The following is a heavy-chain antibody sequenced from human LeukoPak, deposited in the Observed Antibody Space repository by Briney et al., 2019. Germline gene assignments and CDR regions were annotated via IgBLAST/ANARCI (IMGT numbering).Heavy chain of an antibody. CDR1: GGSISSHY. CDR3: ARGPYYDILTGYYTPVYYYMDV. V-gene: IGHV4-59*11. Sequence: PSETLSLTCTVSGGSISSHYWSWIRQPPRKGLEWIGYIYYSGSTNYNPSLKSRVTISVDTSKNQFSLKLSSVTAADTAVYYCARGPYYDILTGYYTPVYYYMDVWGKGTTVTVSS. D-gene: IGHD3-9*01. J-gene: IGHJ6*03. CDR2: IYYSGST.